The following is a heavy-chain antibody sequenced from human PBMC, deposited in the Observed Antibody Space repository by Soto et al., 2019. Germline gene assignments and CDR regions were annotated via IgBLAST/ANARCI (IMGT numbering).Heavy chain of an antibody. CDR3: ARDHRIAARPGWFDP. CDR1: GGTFSSYA. Sequence: QVQLVQSGAEVKKPGSSVKVSCKASGGTFSSYAISWVRQAPGQGLEWMGGIIPIFGTANYAQKFQGRVRITADESTRTDYMELSSLRSEDTAVYYCARDHRIAARPGWFDPWGQGTLVTVSS. V-gene: IGHV1-69*01. J-gene: IGHJ5*02. CDR2: IIPIFGTA. D-gene: IGHD6-6*01.